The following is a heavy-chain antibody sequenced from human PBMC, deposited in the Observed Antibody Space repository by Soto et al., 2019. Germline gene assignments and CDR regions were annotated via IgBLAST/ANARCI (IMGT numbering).Heavy chain of an antibody. CDR2: INAYVGET. J-gene: IGHJ4*02. Sequence: QVQLVQSGAEVKKPGASVKVSCKASGYSFTHYGITWVRQAPGQGLEWTGWINAYVGETKSAQKYEGRVTVTMDTSTNTAYWELRSLRSDDTAVYYCARGDGDTLAYWGQGTLVRVSA. V-gene: IGHV1-18*01. CDR3: ARGDGDTLAY. CDR1: GYSFTHYG.